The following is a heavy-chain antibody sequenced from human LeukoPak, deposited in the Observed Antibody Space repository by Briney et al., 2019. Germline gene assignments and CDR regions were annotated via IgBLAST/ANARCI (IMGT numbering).Heavy chain of an antibody. CDR2: ISGSGGST. CDR1: GFTFSSYA. Sequence: PGGSLRLSCAASGFTFSSYAMSWVRQAPGKGLEWVSPISGSGGSTYYADSVKGRFTISRDNSKNTLYLQMNSLRAEDTAVYYCAKGHSSSGFFDSWGQGTLVTVSS. J-gene: IGHJ4*02. V-gene: IGHV3-23*01. CDR3: AKGHSSSGFFDS. D-gene: IGHD6-6*01.